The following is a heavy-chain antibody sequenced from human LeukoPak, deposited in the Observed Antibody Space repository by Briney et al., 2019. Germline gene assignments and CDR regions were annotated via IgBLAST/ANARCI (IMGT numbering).Heavy chain of an antibody. J-gene: IGHJ4*02. Sequence: GGSLRLSCAASGFTFSSYWMHWVRQAPGKGLVWVSRIDTDGSFTSYADSVRGRFTISRDNAKNTLYLQMSSLRAEDTAVFYCIRGTVGAPGNDYWGQGTLVTVSS. CDR1: GFTFSSYW. V-gene: IGHV3-74*01. CDR2: IDTDGSFT. D-gene: IGHD1-26*01. CDR3: IRGTVGAPGNDY.